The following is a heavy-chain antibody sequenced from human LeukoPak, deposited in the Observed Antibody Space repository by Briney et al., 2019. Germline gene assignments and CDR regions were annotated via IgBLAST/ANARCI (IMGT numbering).Heavy chain of an antibody. CDR3: ARDFAYYYDSSGSLGY. J-gene: IGHJ4*02. CDR1: GFTFSSYG. D-gene: IGHD3-22*01. V-gene: IGHV3-33*01. Sequence: GGSLRLSCAASGFTFSSYGMHWVRQAPGKGLEWVAVIWYDGSNKYYADSVKGRFTISRDNAKNSLYLQMNSLRAEDTAVYYCARDFAYYYDSSGSLGYWGQGTLVTVSS. CDR2: IWYDGSNK.